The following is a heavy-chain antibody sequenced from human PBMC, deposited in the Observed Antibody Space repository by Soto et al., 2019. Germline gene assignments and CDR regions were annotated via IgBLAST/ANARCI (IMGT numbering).Heavy chain of an antibody. CDR2: ISNSGGST. J-gene: IGHJ4*02. CDR1: GFTFSNSG. Sequence: GGSLRLSCAASGFTFSNSGMNWVRQAPGKGLEWVSSISNSGGSTFYADSVKGRFTISRDNSKNTLYLQMNGLRADDTAAYYCAKATSNFDSWGQGTLVTVSS. CDR3: AKATSNFDS. V-gene: IGHV3-23*01. D-gene: IGHD2-2*01.